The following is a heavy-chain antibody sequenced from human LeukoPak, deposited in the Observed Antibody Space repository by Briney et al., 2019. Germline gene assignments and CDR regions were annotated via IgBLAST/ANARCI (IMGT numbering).Heavy chain of an antibody. D-gene: IGHD3-22*01. CDR1: GFTFSSYA. CDR2: ISGSGGST. J-gene: IGHJ4*02. V-gene: IGHV3-23*01. Sequence: GGSLRLSCAASGFTFSSYAMSWVRQAPGKGLEWVSAISGSGGSTYCADSVKGRFTISRDNSKNTLYLQMNSLRAEDTAVYYCAKPGRYYDSSGYYPFDYWGQGTLVTVSS. CDR3: AKPGRYYDSSGYYPFDY.